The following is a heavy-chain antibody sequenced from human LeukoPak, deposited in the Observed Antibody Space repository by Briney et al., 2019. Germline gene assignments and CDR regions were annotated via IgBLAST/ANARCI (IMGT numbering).Heavy chain of an antibody. CDR3: ASPYYYGSGSYYHAFDI. D-gene: IGHD3-10*01. J-gene: IGHJ3*02. CDR2: IYPGDSDT. CDR1: GYSFSTNW. Sequence: GESLKISCRGSGYSFSTNWIGWVRQMPGKGLEWMGIIYPGDSDTRYSPSFQGQVTISADKSISTAYLQWSSLKASDTAMYHCASPYYYGSGSYYHAFDIWGQGTMVTVSS. V-gene: IGHV5-51*01.